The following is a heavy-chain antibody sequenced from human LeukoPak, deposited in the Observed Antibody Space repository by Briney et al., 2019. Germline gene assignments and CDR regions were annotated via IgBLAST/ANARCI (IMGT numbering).Heavy chain of an antibody. V-gene: IGHV4-59*12. Sequence: SETLSLTCTVSGGSISRYYWSWIRQPPGKGLEWIGYIYYSGSTNYNPSLKSRVTISVDTSKNQFSLKLSSVTAADTAVYYCARESAVVPFFFDYWGQGTLVTVSS. D-gene: IGHD2-15*01. CDR2: IYYSGST. CDR1: GGSISRYY. CDR3: ARESAVVPFFFDY. J-gene: IGHJ4*02.